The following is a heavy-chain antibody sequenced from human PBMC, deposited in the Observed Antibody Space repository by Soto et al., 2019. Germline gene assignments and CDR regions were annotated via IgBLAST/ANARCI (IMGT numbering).Heavy chain of an antibody. J-gene: IGHJ3*02. CDR1: GFTVSRNY. V-gene: IGHV3-66*01. Sequence: PGGSLRLSCAASGFTVSRNYMSWVRQAPGKGLEWVSVIYSDGSTDYGDSVKGRFTISRDNSNNTLYLQMNSLRAEDTAMYYCARETCSGVRCYRDAFDIWGQGTMVTVSS. CDR2: IYSDGST. CDR3: ARETCSGVRCYRDAFDI. D-gene: IGHD2-15*01.